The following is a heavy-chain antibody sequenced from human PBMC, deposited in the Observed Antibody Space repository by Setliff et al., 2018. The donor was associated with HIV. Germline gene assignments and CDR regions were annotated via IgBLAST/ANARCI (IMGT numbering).Heavy chain of an antibody. CDR3: ARGVVDYDFWSGSGDYYYMDV. CDR2: FYYSGTT. J-gene: IGHJ6*03. CDR1: GGSISSHY. V-gene: IGHV4-59*11. Sequence: SETLSLTCTVSGGSISSHYWSWIRQSPGKGLEWIGYFYYSGTTNYNPSLKSRVTISAETSKNQISLKVKSVAAADTAVYYCARGVVDYDFWSGSGDYYYMDVWGKGTTVTVSS. D-gene: IGHD3-3*01.